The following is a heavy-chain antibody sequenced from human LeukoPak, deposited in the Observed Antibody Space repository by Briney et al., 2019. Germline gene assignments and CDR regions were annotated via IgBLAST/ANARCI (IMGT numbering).Heavy chain of an antibody. Sequence: ASVKVSCKASGYTFTSYAMHWVRQAPGQRLEWMGWINPNSGGTNYAQKFQGRVTMTRDTSISTAYMELSRLRSDDTAVYYCARGERWYNWFDPWGQGTLVTVSS. J-gene: IGHJ5*02. CDR1: GYTFTSYA. V-gene: IGHV1-2*02. CDR2: INPNSGGT. D-gene: IGHD4-23*01. CDR3: ARGERWYNWFDP.